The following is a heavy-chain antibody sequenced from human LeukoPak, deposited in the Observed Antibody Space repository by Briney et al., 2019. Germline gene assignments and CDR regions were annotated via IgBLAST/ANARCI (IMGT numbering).Heavy chain of an antibody. CDR2: VFHSGTT. J-gene: IGHJ3*02. CDR3: ARRMATVTDAFDI. CDR1: GDSLTSHF. Sequence: SETLSLTCNVSGDSLTSHFWSWIRQTPGKGLEWIGYVFHSGTTNYSPFLKSRVTISLDTSKKQFYLRLASVTAADTALYYCARRMATVTDAFDIWGRGTMVSVSS. V-gene: IGHV4-59*08. D-gene: IGHD5-24*01.